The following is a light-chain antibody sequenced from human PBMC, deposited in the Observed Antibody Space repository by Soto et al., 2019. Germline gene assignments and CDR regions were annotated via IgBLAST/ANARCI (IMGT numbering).Light chain of an antibody. CDR1: QTIKSY. V-gene: IGKV1-39*01. CDR2: GAS. Sequence: DIQVTQSPSSLSASVGERVTTTCRASQTIKSYLNWYQLTPGKAPKLLIFGASSLKSGVPSRFSGNGSATDFTLTINDLQPEDFATYYCQQSFTSARTFGPGTRLEIK. CDR3: QQSFTSART. J-gene: IGKJ2*01.